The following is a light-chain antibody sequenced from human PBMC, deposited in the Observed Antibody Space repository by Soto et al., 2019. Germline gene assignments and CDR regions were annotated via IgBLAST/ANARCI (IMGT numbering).Light chain of an antibody. J-gene: IGKJ4*01. CDR2: DAS. CDR3: QQRSTWPLT. V-gene: IGKV3-11*01. Sequence: EIVLTQSPATLSLSPGARATLSCRASQSLNTFLAWYQQRPGQAPRLLIYDASNRANGIPARFSGSGSGTDFTLTISRLEPEDFAVYYCQQRSTWPLTFGGGTKVDIK. CDR1: QSLNTF.